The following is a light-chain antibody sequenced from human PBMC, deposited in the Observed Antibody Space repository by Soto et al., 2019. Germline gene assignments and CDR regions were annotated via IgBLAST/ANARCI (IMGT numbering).Light chain of an antibody. CDR1: QSVSIY. V-gene: IGKV3-11*01. CDR2: DAS. J-gene: IGKJ5*01. Sequence: EIVLTQSPATLSLSPGEGATLSCRASQSVSIYLAWYQQKPGQAPRLLIYDASNRATGIPARFSGSGSGTDCTLTISSLQPHDFAVPFCQQRSYWPITFGQGTRLEIK. CDR3: QQRSYWPIT.